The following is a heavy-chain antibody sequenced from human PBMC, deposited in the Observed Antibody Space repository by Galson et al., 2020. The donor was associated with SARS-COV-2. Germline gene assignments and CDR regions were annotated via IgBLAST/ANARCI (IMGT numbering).Heavy chain of an antibody. Sequence: ASVKVSRKASRYTLTSYGISRVRQAPRQGLEWMGWISAYNGNTNYAQKLQGRVTMTTDTSTSTAYMELRSLRSDGTAVYYCARGLGIAAAGTWYFEHWGQGTLVTGSS. J-gene: IGHJ1*01. V-gene: IGHV1-18*01. CDR3: ARGLGIAAAGTWYFEH. CDR2: ISAYNGNT. CDR1: RYTLTSYG. D-gene: IGHD6-13*01.